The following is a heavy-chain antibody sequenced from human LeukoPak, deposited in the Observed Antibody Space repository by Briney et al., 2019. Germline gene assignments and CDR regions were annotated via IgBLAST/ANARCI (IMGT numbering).Heavy chain of an antibody. J-gene: IGHJ4*02. Sequence: SETLSLTCTVSGGSISSSSYHWGWIRQPPGKGLEWIGSIYYSGSTYYNPSLKSRVTISVDTSKNQFSLKLSSVTAADTAVYYCAREMWHYYDSSGYSDYWGQGTLVTVSS. CDR1: GGSISSSSYH. CDR3: AREMWHYYDSSGYSDY. D-gene: IGHD3-22*01. V-gene: IGHV4-39*07. CDR2: IYYSGST.